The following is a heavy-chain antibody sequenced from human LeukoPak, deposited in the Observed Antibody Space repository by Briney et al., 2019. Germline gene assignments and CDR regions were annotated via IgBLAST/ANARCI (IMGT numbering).Heavy chain of an antibody. CDR2: ISYDGSNK. Sequence: PGRSLRLSCAASGFTFSSHAMHWVRQAPGKGLGWVAVISYDGSNKYYADSVKGRFTISRDNSKNTLYLQMNSLRAEDTAVYYCARDYYDSSGYYYAEYFQHWGQGTLVTVSS. D-gene: IGHD3-22*01. CDR3: ARDYYDSSGYYYAEYFQH. V-gene: IGHV3-30-3*01. CDR1: GFTFSSHA. J-gene: IGHJ1*01.